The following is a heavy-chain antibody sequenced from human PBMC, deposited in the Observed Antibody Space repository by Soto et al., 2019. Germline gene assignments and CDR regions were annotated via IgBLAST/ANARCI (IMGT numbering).Heavy chain of an antibody. V-gene: IGHV3-21*01. CDR1: VFTFSRVG. Sequence: VGSLRLSCESSVFTFSRVGMNWVRQVPGKGLEWVASISSGSSDTWYADSVKGRFIISRDNAQNSLFLQMNTLRPEDTAMYYCARVAYWGPGTLVIVSS. CDR3: ARVAY. CDR2: ISSGSSDT. J-gene: IGHJ4*02.